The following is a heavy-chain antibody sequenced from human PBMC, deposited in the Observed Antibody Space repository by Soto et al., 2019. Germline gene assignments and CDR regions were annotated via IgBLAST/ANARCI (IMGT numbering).Heavy chain of an antibody. CDR3: AKDRRSSAVLYYYYGMDV. Sequence: GGSLRLSCAASGFNFSSYAMSWVRQAPGKGLEWVSAISGSGGSTYYADSVRGRFTISRDNSKNTLYLQMNSLRAEDTAVYYCAKDRRSSAVLYYYYGMDVWGQGTTVTVSS. D-gene: IGHD6-6*01. CDR2: ISGSGGST. V-gene: IGHV3-23*01. J-gene: IGHJ6*02. CDR1: GFNFSSYA.